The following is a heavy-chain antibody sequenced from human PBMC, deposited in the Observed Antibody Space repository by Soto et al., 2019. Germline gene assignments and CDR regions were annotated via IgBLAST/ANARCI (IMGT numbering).Heavy chain of an antibody. J-gene: IGHJ5*02. CDR3: ARLPPTRVYWFAP. D-gene: IGHD6-6*01. CDR2: IYYSGST. V-gene: IGHV4-31*03. Sequence: QVQLQESGPGLVKPSQTLSLTCTVSGGSISSGGYYWSWIRQHPGKGLECIGYIYYSGSTYYNPSLKSRLTDSIDPSKNQFSLNLSSVTAADTAVYYCARLPPTRVYWFAPWGQGALVTVSS. CDR1: GGSISSGGYY.